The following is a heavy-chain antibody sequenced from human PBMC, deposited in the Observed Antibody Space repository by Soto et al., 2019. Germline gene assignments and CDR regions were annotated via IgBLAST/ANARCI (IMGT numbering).Heavy chain of an antibody. J-gene: IGHJ6*02. Sequence: GGSLRLSCAASGFTFSSYGMHWVRQAPGKGLEWVAVIWYDGSNKYYADSVKGRFTISRDNSKNTLYLQMNSLRAEDTAVYYCAREGRHYDFWSGYYKDEGSYYYGMDVWGQGTTVTVSS. CDR1: GFTFSSYG. CDR2: IWYDGSNK. D-gene: IGHD3-3*01. V-gene: IGHV3-33*01. CDR3: AREGRHYDFWSGYYKDEGSYYYGMDV.